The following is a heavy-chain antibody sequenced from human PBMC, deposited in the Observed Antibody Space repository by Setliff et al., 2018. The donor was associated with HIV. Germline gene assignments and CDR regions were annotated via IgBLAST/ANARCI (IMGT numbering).Heavy chain of an antibody. D-gene: IGHD3-3*01. CDR2: INAGNGNA. V-gene: IGHV1-3*03. CDR3: ARGSEAYYDFWSGYYPFDY. CDR1: GYTFTGYY. J-gene: IGHJ4*02. Sequence: ASVKVSCKASGYTFTGYYMHRVRQAPGQGLEWMGWINAGNGNAKYSQEFQGRVTITRDTSASTAYMELSSLRSEDMAVYYCARGSEAYYDFWSGYYPFDYWGQGTLGTVS.